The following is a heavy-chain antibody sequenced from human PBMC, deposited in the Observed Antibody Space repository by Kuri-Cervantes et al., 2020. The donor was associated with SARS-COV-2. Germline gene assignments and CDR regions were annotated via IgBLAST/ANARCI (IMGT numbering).Heavy chain of an antibody. CDR3: ARSMVGTRTLLDAFDI. D-gene: IGHD2-21*02. V-gene: IGHV4-61*09. J-gene: IGHJ3*02. CDR2: IYTTGST. CDR1: GDPVSSGNYY. Sequence: LRLSCTVSGDPVSSGNYYWSWIRQPAGKGLEWIGHIYTTGSTNYNPSLKSRVSISVDKSKNQFSLKLSSVTAADTAVYYCARSMVGTRTLLDAFDIWGQGTMVTVSS.